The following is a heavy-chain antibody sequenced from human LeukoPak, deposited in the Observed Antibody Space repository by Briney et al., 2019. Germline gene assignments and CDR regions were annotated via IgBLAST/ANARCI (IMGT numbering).Heavy chain of an antibody. J-gene: IGHJ6*02. V-gene: IGHV1-69*05. Sequence: SVKVSCKASGGTFSSYAISWVRQAPGQGLEWMGGIIPIFGTANYAQKFQGRVTITTDESTSTAYMELSSLRSEDSAVYYCARGIYYASGRGPMDVWGQGTTVTVSS. D-gene: IGHD3-10*01. CDR3: ARGIYYASGRGPMDV. CDR2: IIPIFGTA. CDR1: GGTFSSYA.